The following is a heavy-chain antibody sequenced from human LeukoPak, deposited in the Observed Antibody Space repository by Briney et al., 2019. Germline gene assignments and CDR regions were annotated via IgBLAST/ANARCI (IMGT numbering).Heavy chain of an antibody. CDR1: GYTFTNYY. J-gene: IGHJ4*02. CDR3: ARDQQTRGYSYGCDY. D-gene: IGHD5-18*01. V-gene: IGHV1-46*01. CDR2: INPSGGST. Sequence: ASVKVSCKASGYTFTNYYMHWVRQAPGQGLEWMGIINPSGGSTSYAQKFQGRVTMTRDTSTSTVYMELSSLRSEDTAVYYCARDQQTRGYSYGCDYWGQGTLVTVSS.